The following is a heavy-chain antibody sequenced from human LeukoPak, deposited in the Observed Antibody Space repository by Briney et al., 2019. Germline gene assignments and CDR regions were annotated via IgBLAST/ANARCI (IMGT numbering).Heavy chain of an antibody. CDR1: ANTFTAYF. J-gene: IGHJ4*02. D-gene: IGHD3-16*01. V-gene: IGHV1-2*02. Sequence: GASVKVSCRGSANTFTAYFLHWVRQAPGQRPEWMGWINPNSGGTNYAQKFQGRVTMTSDASISTAYMALSRLRSDDTAVYYCARSTILFGESPRFDYWGQGTLVTVSP. CDR3: ARSTILFGESPRFDY. CDR2: INPNSGGT.